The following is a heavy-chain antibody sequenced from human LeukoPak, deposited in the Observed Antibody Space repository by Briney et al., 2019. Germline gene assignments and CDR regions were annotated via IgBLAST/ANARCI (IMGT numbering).Heavy chain of an antibody. D-gene: IGHD3-10*01. J-gene: IGHJ6*03. CDR2: IYYSGST. Sequence: SETLSLTCTVSGGSISSYYWSWIRQPPGKGLEWIGYIYYSGSTNYNPSLKSRVTISVDTSKNQFSLKLSSVTAADTAVYYCARVKVVGENYYYYYYMDVWGKGTTVTVSS. CDR1: GGSISSYY. CDR3: ARVKVVGENYYYYYYMDV. V-gene: IGHV4-59*01.